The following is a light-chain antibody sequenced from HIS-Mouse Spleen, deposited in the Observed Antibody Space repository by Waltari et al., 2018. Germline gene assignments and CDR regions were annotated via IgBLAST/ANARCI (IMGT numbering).Light chain of an antibody. V-gene: IGKV1-33*01. J-gene: IGKJ4*01. Sequence: DIQMTQSPSSLSASVGDRVTITCKASQDISNYLTWYLQKPGKAPKLLIYDASNLETGVPSWFSGIGSGTNFTFTINSLQPEDIATYYCQQYDNLLTFGGGTKVEIK. CDR3: QQYDNLLT. CDR1: QDISNY. CDR2: DAS.